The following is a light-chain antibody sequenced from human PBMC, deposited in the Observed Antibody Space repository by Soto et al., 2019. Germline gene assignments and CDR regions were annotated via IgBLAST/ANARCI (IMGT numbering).Light chain of an antibody. CDR1: QGISNY. Sequence: DMQMSQSPASLSASVGDGVTITCRASQGISNYLAWYQQKPGKVPKLLIYAASTLQSGVPSRFSGSGSGTDFTLTISSLQPEHVATYYCQKYNSAQWTFGQGTKVDI. CDR3: QKYNSAQWT. J-gene: IGKJ1*01. V-gene: IGKV1-27*01. CDR2: AAS.